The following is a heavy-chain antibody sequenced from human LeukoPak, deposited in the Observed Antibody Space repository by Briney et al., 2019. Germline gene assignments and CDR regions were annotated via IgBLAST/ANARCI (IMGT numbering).Heavy chain of an antibody. CDR2: INSDGSST. CDR3: AKGISSGWYGGSYFDY. V-gene: IGHV3-74*01. J-gene: IGHJ4*02. D-gene: IGHD6-19*01. Sequence: GGSLRLSCAASGFTFSSDWMHWVRQAPGKGLVWVSRINSDGSSTSYADSVKGRFTISRDNAKNTLYLQMNSLRAEDTAVYYCAKGISSGWYGGSYFDYWGQGTLVTVSS. CDR1: GFTFSSDW.